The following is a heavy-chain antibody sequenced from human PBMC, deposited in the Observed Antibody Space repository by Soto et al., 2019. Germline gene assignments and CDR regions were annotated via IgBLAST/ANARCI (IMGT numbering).Heavy chain of an antibody. D-gene: IGHD3-22*01. V-gene: IGHV3-23*01. CDR2: ISGRGIDT. J-gene: IGHJ6*02. CDR1: GFTFSHYA. CDR3: AKASVVLGPHYYGMDV. Sequence: EVQLLESGGGLVQPGGSLRLSCAASGFTFSHYAMTWVRQAPGRGLEWVSAISGRGIDTYYADSVKGRFTISRDNSKNALYLQMNSLRVEDTALYYCAKASVVLGPHYYGMDVWGQGTAVTVSS.